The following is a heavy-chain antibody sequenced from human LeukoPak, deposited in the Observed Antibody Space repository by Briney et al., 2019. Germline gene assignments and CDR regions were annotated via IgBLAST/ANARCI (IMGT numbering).Heavy chain of an antibody. D-gene: IGHD6-13*01. CDR2: INPKTGGT. CDR1: GYSFTASY. V-gene: IGHV1-2*02. Sequence: ASVMVSCKASGYSFTASYVHWVRQAPGQGLEWMGWINPKTGGTNYEQKFQGRVTMTRDTSISTAYMELSGLKYDDTAVYYCARLGYQFDHWGQGTLVTVSS. J-gene: IGHJ4*02. CDR3: ARLGYQFDH.